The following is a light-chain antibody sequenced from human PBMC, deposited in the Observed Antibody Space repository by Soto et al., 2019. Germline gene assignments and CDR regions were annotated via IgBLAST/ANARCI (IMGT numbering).Light chain of an antibody. J-gene: IGKJ3*01. Sequence: EIVMTQSPATLSVSPGERATLSCRASQSVNNNLSWYQQKPGRAPRLLIYVASSMATGSPARFIGSRCLTKYTLTIISLQAEDYFAEYCHQYNNWSPVTFGHGTKVDI. V-gene: IGKV3-15*01. CDR2: VAS. CDR1: QSVNNN. CDR3: HQYNNWSPVT.